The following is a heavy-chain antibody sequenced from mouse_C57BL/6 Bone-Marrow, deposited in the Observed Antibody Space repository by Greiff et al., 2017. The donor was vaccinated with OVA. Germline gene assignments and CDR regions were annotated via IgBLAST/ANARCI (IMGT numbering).Heavy chain of an antibody. D-gene: IGHD2-4*01. CDR1: GYTFTSYW. CDR3: ARFLDYDSPWFAY. J-gene: IGHJ3*01. Sequence: VQLKQPGAELVKPGASVKMSCKASGYTFTSYWITWVKQRPGQGLEWIGDIYPGSGSTNYNEKFKSKATLTVDTSSSTAYMQLSSLTSEDSAVYYCARFLDYDSPWFAYWGQGTLVTVSA. CDR2: IYPGSGST. V-gene: IGHV1-55*01.